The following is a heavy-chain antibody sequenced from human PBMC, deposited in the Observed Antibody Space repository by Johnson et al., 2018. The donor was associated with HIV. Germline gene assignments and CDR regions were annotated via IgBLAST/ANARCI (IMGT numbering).Heavy chain of an antibody. CDR3: AREGALGAYDAFDI. CDR2: ISYDGSNK. D-gene: IGHD3-10*01. Sequence: QVQLVESGGGVVQPGRSLRLSCAASGFTFSSYAMHWVRQAPGKGLEWVAVISYDGSNKYYADSVKGRFTISRDNSKNTLYLQMKSMRAEDTAVYYCAREGALGAYDAFDIWGQGTMVTVSS. CDR1: GFTFSSYA. V-gene: IGHV3-30*04. J-gene: IGHJ3*02.